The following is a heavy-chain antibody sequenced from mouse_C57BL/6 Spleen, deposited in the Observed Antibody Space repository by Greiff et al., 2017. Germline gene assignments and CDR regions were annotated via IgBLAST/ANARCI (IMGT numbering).Heavy chain of an antibody. J-gene: IGHJ2*01. CDR1: GFTFSSYG. CDR2: ISSGGSYT. V-gene: IGHV5-6*01. D-gene: IGHD2-1*01. Sequence: EVKLVESGGDLVKPGGSLKLSCAASGFTFSSYGMSWVRQTPDKRLEWVATISSGGSYTYYPDSVKGRFTISRDNAKNTLYLQMSSLKSEDTAMYYCARQVYYGNILFFDYWGQGTTLTVSS. CDR3: ARQVYYGNILFFDY.